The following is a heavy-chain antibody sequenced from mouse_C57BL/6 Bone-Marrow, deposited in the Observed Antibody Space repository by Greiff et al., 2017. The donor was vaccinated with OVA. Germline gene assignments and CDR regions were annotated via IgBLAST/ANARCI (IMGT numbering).Heavy chain of an antibody. CDR1: GYTFTSYW. Sequence: QVQLQQPGAELVKPGASVKLSCKASGYTFTSYWMHWVKQRPGQGLEWIGMIHPNSGSTNYNEKFKSKATLTVDKSSSTAYMQLSSLTSEDSAVYYCARRSSFSSYWYFDVWGTGTTVTVSS. D-gene: IGHD1-1*01. CDR2: IHPNSGST. V-gene: IGHV1-64*01. CDR3: ARRSSFSSYWYFDV. J-gene: IGHJ1*03.